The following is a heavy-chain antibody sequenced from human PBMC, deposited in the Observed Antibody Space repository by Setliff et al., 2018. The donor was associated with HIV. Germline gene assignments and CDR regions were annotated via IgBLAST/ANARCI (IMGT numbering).Heavy chain of an antibody. CDR1: GYNFVNYC. CDR2: ICPSDSET. Sequence: GESLKISCKASGYNFVNYCIAWVRQMSGMGLDYMGMICPSDSETTYSPSFQGQIIMSVDKSLSTAYLQWSSLKASDTAIYYCARQQMEGTRYSFWSSFLNRNPSDGADWYLDLWGHGTLVTVSS. CDR3: ARQQMEGTRYSFWSSFLNRNPSDGADWYLDL. D-gene: IGHD3-3*01. V-gene: IGHV5-51*01. J-gene: IGHJ2*01.